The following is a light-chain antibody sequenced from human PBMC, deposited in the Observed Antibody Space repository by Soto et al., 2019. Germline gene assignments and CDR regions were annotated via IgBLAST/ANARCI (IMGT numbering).Light chain of an antibody. J-gene: IGKJ1*01. CDR2: GAS. Sequence: ELVETQSPATLSVSPGGSPTHFCRASQSISDTLAWHQQKPGQAPRLLIYGASTRATGIPARFSGSGSGTDFTLTISRLEPEDFAVYYCQQYGSSGTFGQGTKVDIK. V-gene: IGKV3-15*01. CDR3: QQYGSSGT. CDR1: QSISDT.